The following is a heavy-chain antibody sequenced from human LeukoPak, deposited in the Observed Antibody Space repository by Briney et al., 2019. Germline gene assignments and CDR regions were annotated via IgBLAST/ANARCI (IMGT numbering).Heavy chain of an antibody. Sequence: PGGSLRLSCAASGFTFSSYAMSWVRQAPGKGLEWVSAISGSGGSTYYADSVKGRFTISRDNSKNTLYLQMNSLRAEDTAVYYCARAQFGSSGYFINGFDYWGQGTLVTVSS. CDR2: ISGSGGST. CDR3: ARAQFGSSGYFINGFDY. CDR1: GFTFSSYA. V-gene: IGHV3-23*01. D-gene: IGHD3-22*01. J-gene: IGHJ4*02.